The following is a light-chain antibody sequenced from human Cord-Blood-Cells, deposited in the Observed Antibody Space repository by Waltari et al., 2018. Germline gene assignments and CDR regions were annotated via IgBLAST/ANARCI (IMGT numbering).Light chain of an antibody. CDR3: QQRSNWPPIT. V-gene: IGKV3-11*01. CDR2: DAS. CDR1: QSVSSY. J-gene: IGKJ5*01. Sequence: EIVLTQTPATLSLSPGERATLSCRASQSVSSYLAWYQQEPGQAPRLLISDASNRATGIPARFSGSVSGTDFTLTISSLEPEDFAVYYCQQRSNWPPITFGQGTRLEIK.